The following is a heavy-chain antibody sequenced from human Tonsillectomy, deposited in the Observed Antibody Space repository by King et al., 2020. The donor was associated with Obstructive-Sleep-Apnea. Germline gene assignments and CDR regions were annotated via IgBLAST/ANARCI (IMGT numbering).Heavy chain of an antibody. D-gene: IGHD5-12*01. V-gene: IGHV1-18*01. Sequence: LQLVQSGAEVKKPGASVKVSCKASGYTFTTYGISWMRQAPGQGLEWVGWISGYNGRASYAQKLQARTTMTADASTTTAYMELGSLRSDDTAIYYCGKDPSGHVSGYADKWGQGTLVTVSS. CDR3: GKDPSGHVSGYADK. J-gene: IGHJ4*02. CDR1: GYTFTTYG. CDR2: ISGYNGRA.